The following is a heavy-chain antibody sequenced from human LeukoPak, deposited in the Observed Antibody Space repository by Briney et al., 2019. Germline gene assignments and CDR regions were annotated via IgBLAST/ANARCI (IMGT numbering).Heavy chain of an antibody. J-gene: IGHJ4*02. D-gene: IGHD3-22*01. CDR3: ATDYDSSGYYSAV. CDR2: INWNGGST. Sequence: PGGSLRLSCAASGFTFDDYGMSWVRQAPGKGLEWVSGINWNGGSTAYADSLKGRFTISRDNAKNSLYLQMNSLRAEDTALYYCATDYDSSGYYSAVWGQGTLVTVSP. V-gene: IGHV3-20*04. CDR1: GFTFDDYG.